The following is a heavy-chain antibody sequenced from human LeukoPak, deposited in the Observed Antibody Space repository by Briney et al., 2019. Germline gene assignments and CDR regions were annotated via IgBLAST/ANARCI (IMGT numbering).Heavy chain of an antibody. CDR1: GYTFTDYY. Sequence: ASVKVSCKASGYTFTDYYMHWVRQAPGQGLEWMGRINPNSGGTNYAQKFQGRVTTTRDTSISTAYMDLSRLRSDDTAVYHCAREPLDGSSWSYYFDYWGQGTLVTVSS. D-gene: IGHD6-13*01. CDR3: AREPLDGSSWSYYFDY. CDR2: INPNSGGT. J-gene: IGHJ4*02. V-gene: IGHV1-2*06.